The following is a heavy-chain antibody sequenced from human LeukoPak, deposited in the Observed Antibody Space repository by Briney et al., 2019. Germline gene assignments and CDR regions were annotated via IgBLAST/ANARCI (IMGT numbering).Heavy chain of an antibody. CDR2: MNPNSGNT. V-gene: IGHV1-8*01. D-gene: IGHD2-2*01. CDR1: GYTFTSYD. J-gene: IGHJ4*02. Sequence: ASVKVSCKASGYTFTSYDINWVRQATGQGLEWMGWMNPNSGNTGYAQKFQGRVTMTRNTSISTAYMELSRLRSDDTAVYYCASAGPSAVYFDYWGQGTLVTVSS. CDR3: ASAGPSAVYFDY.